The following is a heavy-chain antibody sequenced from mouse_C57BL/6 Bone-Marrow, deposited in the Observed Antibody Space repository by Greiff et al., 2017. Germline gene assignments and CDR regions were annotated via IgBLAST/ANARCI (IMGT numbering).Heavy chain of an antibody. CDR1: GFTFSNYW. D-gene: IGHD2-10*01. CDR3: TSYYGTLYWYFDV. J-gene: IGHJ1*03. CDR2: IRVKSDNYAT. V-gene: IGHV6-3*01. Sequence: EVKVVESGGGLVQPGGSMKLSCVASGFTFSNYWMNWVRQSPEKGLEWVAQIRVKSDNYATHYAESVKGRFTISRDDSKSSVYLQMNNLRAEDTGIYYCTSYYGTLYWYFDVWGTGTTVTVSS.